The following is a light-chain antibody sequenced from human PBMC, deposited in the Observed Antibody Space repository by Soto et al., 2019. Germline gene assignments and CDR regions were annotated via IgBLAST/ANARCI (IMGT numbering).Light chain of an antibody. CDR2: EDS. Sequence: QSVLTQPASVSGSPGQSITISCTGTSCDVGSYNLVSWYQQHPGKAPKLIIYEDSKRPSGVSNRFSGSKSGNTASLTISGLQAEDEADYFCSSYAGSSTFVVFGGGTKLTVL. CDR1: SCDVGSYNL. V-gene: IGLV2-23*02. J-gene: IGLJ2*01. CDR3: SSYAGSSTFVV.